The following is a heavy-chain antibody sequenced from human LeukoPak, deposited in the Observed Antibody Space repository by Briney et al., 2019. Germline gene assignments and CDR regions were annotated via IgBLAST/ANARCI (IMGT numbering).Heavy chain of an antibody. V-gene: IGHV3-23*01. D-gene: IGHD6-19*01. J-gene: IGHJ4*02. CDR2: ISDSFRIT. Sequence: GASLRLSCAASGSPFSSYAMSWVRQPPVKGLECISTISDSFRITDDADSVKGRFTISRDNSKNTPYLQMNSLRAEDTAVYYCAKARSAVAGTADYWGQGTLVTVSS. CDR1: GSPFSSYA. CDR3: AKARSAVAGTADY.